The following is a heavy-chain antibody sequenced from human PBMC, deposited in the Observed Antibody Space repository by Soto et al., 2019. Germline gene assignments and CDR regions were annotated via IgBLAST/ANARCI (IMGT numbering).Heavy chain of an antibody. CDR1: GFTFSSYA. Sequence: GGSLRLSCSASGFTFSSYAMHWVRQAPGKGLEYVSAISSNGGSTYYADSVKGRFTISRDNSKNTLYLQMSSLRAEDTAVYYCVKDMRVRYFDWLFIFDYWGQGTLVTVSS. V-gene: IGHV3-64D*08. D-gene: IGHD3-9*01. CDR2: ISSNGGST. J-gene: IGHJ4*02. CDR3: VKDMRVRYFDWLFIFDY.